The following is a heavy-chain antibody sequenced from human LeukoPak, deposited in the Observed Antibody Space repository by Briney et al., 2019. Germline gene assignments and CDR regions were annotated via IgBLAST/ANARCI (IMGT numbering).Heavy chain of an antibody. D-gene: IGHD1-26*01. CDR1: GFTFSSYW. V-gene: IGHV3-74*01. CDR2: IIDGSTT. J-gene: IGHJ4*02. CDR3: GRGAGGSYYLDY. Sequence: GGSLRLSCAASGFTFSSYWMHWVRQAPGKGLVWVSRIIDGSTTNYADSVKGRFTISRDNAKNTLYLQMNSLRAEDTAVYYCGRGAGGSYYLDYWGQGALVTVSS.